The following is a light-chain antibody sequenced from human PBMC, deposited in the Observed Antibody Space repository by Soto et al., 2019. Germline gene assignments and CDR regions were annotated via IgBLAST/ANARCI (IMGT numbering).Light chain of an antibody. Sequence: EIVLTQSPATLSVSPGERATLSCRASQSISSNLAWYQQNPGQAPRLLICGPSARATGIPARFSGSGSGTEFTLTISSLQSEDFVMYYCQQYTHWPVWSFGQGTKVEIK. J-gene: IGKJ1*01. CDR1: QSISSN. V-gene: IGKV3-15*01. CDR2: GPS. CDR3: QQYTHWPVWS.